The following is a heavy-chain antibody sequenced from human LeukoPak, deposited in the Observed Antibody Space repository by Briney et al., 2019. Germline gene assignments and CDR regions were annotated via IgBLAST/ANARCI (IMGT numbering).Heavy chain of an antibody. CDR1: GGSISSYY. D-gene: IGHD3/OR15-3a*01. V-gene: IGHV4-59*01. CDR3: ARDQGFWTGHLDY. J-gene: IGHJ4*02. Sequence: SETLSLTCTVSGGSISSYYWSWIRQPPGKGLQWIGYIYYSGSTNYNPSLKSRVTISVDTSKNQFSLKLSSVPAADTAVAYCARDQGFWTGHLDYWGRGTLVTVSS. CDR2: IYYSGST.